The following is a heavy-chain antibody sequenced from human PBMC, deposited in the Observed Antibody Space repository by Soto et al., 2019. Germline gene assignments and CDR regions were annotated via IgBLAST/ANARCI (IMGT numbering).Heavy chain of an antibody. CDR1: GFTFSTYV. V-gene: IGHV3-23*01. D-gene: IGHD3-22*01. CDR2: ISGNDYT. Sequence: GGSLRLSCAASGFTFSTYVFSWVRQAPGKGLEWVAAISGNDYTYDADSVKGRFTISRDNSRNALYLQMNSLGAEDTAVYFCAKGSSGSRPYYFDYWGQGT. CDR3: AKGSSGSRPYYFDY. J-gene: IGHJ4*02.